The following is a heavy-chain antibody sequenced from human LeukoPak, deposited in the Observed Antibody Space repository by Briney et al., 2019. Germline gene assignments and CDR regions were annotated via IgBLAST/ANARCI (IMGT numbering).Heavy chain of an antibody. CDR1: GFTFSSYA. J-gene: IGHJ4*02. D-gene: IGHD6-19*01. Sequence: GGSLRLSCAASGFTFSSYAMSWVGKAPGRGLQWVSAISGDGGNTYYADSVKGRFTISRDNFKNTLYLQVSSLSAEDTAMYYCAKGSSGWGLWGQGTLVTVSS. CDR3: AKGSSGWGL. V-gene: IGHV3-23*01. CDR2: ISGDGGNT.